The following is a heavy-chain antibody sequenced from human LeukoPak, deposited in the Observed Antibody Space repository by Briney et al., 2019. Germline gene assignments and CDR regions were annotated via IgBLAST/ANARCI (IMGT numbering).Heavy chain of an antibody. V-gene: IGHV3-48*01. CDR3: ARGPLYYYYYYMDV. Sequence: PGGSLRLSCAASGFTFSSYSMNWVRQAPGKGLEWVSHISSSSSPIHYADSVKGRFTISRDNAKNSLYLQMNSLRAEDTAVYYCARGPLYYYYYYMDVWGKGTTVAVSS. J-gene: IGHJ6*03. CDR2: ISSSSSPI. CDR1: GFTFSSYS.